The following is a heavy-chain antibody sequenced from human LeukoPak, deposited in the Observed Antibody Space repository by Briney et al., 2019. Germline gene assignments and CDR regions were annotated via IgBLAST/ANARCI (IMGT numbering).Heavy chain of an antibody. D-gene: IGHD3-22*01. V-gene: IGHV3-48*01. Sequence: GPLRLSCAASGFTFSTYNMNWVRQAPGKGLEWISYINADSSTIQYADSVRGRFTTSRDNAKNSLYLQMNSLRAEGTAVYYCVRDNSRGQSLGVIYWGQGSLVTVSS. CDR1: GFTFSTYN. CDR3: VRDNSRGQSLGVIY. J-gene: IGHJ4*02. CDR2: INADSSTI.